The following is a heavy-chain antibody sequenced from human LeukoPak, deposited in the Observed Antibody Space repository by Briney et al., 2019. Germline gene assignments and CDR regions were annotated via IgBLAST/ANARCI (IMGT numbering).Heavy chain of an antibody. CDR1: GYTFNNFA. CDR2: INTHTGNP. D-gene: IGHD6-19*01. Sequence: ASVKVSCKVSGYTFNNFAMNWVRQAPGQGLEWMGWINTHTGNPTYAQGFTGRFVFSMDFSVSTAYLQISSLKAEDTAVYYCARGIAVAGIGAGYYFDYWGQGTLVTVSS. J-gene: IGHJ4*02. V-gene: IGHV7-4-1*02. CDR3: ARGIAVAGIGAGYYFDY.